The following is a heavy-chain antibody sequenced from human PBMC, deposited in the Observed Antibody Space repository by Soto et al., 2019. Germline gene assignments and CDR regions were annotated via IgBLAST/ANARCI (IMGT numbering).Heavy chain of an antibody. CDR3: AKPNYCSGGSCYSDYYHYYMDF. V-gene: IGHV3-23*01. D-gene: IGHD2-15*01. CDR1: GFTFSSYA. CDR2: ISGSGGST. J-gene: IGHJ6*03. Sequence: GGSLRLSCAASGFTFSSYAMSWVRQAPGKGLEWVSAISGSGGSTYYADSVKGRFTISRDNSKNTLYLQMNSLRAEDTAVYYCAKPNYCSGGSCYSDYYHYYMDFRGKGTSVIVSS.